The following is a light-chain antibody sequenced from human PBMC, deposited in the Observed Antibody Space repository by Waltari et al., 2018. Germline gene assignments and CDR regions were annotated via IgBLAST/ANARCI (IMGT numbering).Light chain of an antibody. CDR3: QQYDNLPLT. CDR1: QDISNY. CDR2: DAT. V-gene: IGKV1-33*01. J-gene: IGKJ4*01. Sequence: IPMTQSPSPLSASVGDRVTITCQASQDISNYLTWYQQKPGKAPKLLIYDATNLETGVPSRFSGSGAGTDFTFTISSLQPEDIATYYCQQYDNLPLTCGGGTKVEIK.